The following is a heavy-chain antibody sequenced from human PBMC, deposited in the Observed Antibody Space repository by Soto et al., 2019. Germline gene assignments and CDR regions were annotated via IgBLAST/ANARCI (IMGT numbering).Heavy chain of an antibody. D-gene: IGHD6-13*01. CDR3: ATSTIDTSTWKQYFYGMDV. CDR2: INAGNGNT. J-gene: IGHJ6*02. Sequence: GALVKFCCKASGYTFTGYYMHWVRQAPGQRLEWMGWINAGNGNTKYSQNFQGRVTITRDASASTAYMELSSLRSQDTAVYYCATSTIDTSTWKQYFYGMDVWGQGSTVTVSS. V-gene: IGHV1-3*01. CDR1: GYTFTGYY.